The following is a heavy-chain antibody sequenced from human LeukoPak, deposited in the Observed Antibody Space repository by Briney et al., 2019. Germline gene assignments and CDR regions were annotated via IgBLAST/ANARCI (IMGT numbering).Heavy chain of an antibody. CDR2: INDSGST. CDR3: ARAHYYYDSSGYLYYYYYMDV. CDR1: GGSLSGFY. Sequence: LETLSLTCDVYGGSLSGFYWIWIRQSPGTGLQWIGEINDSGSTNYNPSLKSRVTISLDTSKSQLSLKVTSVTAADTAVYFCARAHYYYDSSGYLYYYYYMDVWGKGTTVTVSS. V-gene: IGHV4-34*01. J-gene: IGHJ6*03. D-gene: IGHD3-22*01.